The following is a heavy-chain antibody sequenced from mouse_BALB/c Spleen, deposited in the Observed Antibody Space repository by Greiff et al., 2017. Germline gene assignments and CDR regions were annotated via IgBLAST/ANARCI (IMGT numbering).Heavy chain of an antibody. J-gene: IGHJ2*01. V-gene: IGHV5-17*02. Sequence: EVMLVESGGGLVQPGGSRKLSCAASGFTFSSFGMHWVRQAPEKGLEWVAYISSGSSTIYYADTVKGRFTISRDNPKNTLFLQMTSLRSEDTAMYYCARGGIDYWGQGTTLTVSS. CDR3: ARGGIDY. CDR1: GFTFSSFG. CDR2: ISSGSSTI.